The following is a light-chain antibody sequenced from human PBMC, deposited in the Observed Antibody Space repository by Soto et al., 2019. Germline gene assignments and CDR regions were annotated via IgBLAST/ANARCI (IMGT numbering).Light chain of an antibody. V-gene: IGKV1-39*01. CDR3: QQSYSTPESPWT. CDR2: AAS. CDR1: QSISSY. Sequence: DIQMTQSPSSLSASVGDRVTITCRASQSISSYLNWYQQKPGKAPKLLIYAASSLQSGVPSRFSGSGSGTDFTLTISSLQPEDFATYYCQQSYSTPESPWTFGQGTKVEIK. J-gene: IGKJ1*01.